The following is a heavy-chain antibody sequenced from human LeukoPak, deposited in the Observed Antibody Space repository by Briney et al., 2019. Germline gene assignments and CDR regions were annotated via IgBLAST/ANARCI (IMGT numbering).Heavy chain of an antibody. V-gene: IGHV1-18*01. CDR1: GYTFSSYG. Sequence: ASVKVSCKASGYTFSSYGISWVRQAPGQRLEWMGWISAYNGNTNYAQMVQGRVTMATDTSTSTAYMEVRSLRSDDTAMYYCARDVGDIVTIPAAISVPWGQGTLVTVSS. CDR3: ARDVGDIVTIPAAISVP. CDR2: ISAYNGNT. D-gene: IGHD2-2*01. J-gene: IGHJ5*02.